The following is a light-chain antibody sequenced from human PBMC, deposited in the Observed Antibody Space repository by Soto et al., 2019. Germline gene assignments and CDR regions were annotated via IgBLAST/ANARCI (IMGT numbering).Light chain of an antibody. V-gene: IGKV1-39*01. J-gene: IGKJ2*01. Sequence: DIQMTQSPSSLSASVGDRVTITCRASQSISSYLSWYQQKPGKAPKLLIYAAPSLQSGVPSRFSGSGSGPDFTPTISRLQPEDFATYYCQQSYSTPFTFGQGTKLEIK. CDR2: AAP. CDR3: QQSYSTPFT. CDR1: QSISSY.